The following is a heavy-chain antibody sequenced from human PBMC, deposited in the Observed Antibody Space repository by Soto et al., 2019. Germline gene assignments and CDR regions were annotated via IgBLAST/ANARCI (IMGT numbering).Heavy chain of an antibody. D-gene: IGHD3-3*01. CDR3: ARGPLGVVTYYYYYGMDV. CDR2: INHSGST. J-gene: IGHJ6*02. Sequence: PSETLSLTCAVYGGSFSGYYWSWIRQPPGKGLERIGEINHSGSTNYNPSLKSRVTISVDTSKNQFSLKLSSVTAADTAVYYCARGPLGVVTYYYYYGMDVWGQGTTVTVSS. CDR1: GGSFSGYY. V-gene: IGHV4-34*01.